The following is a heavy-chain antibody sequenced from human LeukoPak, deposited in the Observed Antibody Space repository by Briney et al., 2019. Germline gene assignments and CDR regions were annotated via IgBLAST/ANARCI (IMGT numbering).Heavy chain of an antibody. V-gene: IGHV3-11*01. J-gene: IGHJ5*02. CDR1: GFTFSDYY. D-gene: IGHD6-19*01. CDR2: ISSSGSTI. Sequence: PGGSLRLSCAASGFTFSDYYMSWIRQAPGKGLEWVSYISSSGSTIYYADSVKGRFTISRDNAKNSLYLQMSGLRAEDTAVYYCATGEGSGWFAGGFDPWGQGTLVTVSS. CDR3: ATGEGSGWFAGGFDP.